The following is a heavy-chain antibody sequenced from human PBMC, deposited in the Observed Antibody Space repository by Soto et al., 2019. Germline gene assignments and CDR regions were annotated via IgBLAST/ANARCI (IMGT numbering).Heavy chain of an antibody. J-gene: IGHJ5*02. V-gene: IGHV1-69*02. CDR1: GGTFSSYT. D-gene: IGHD3-9*01. Sequence: QVQLVQSGAEVKKPGSSVKVSCKASGGTFSSYTISWVRQAPGQGLEWMGRIIPILGIANYAQKFQGRVTITADKSTSTAYMELSSLRSEDTAVYYCARAPSLRYCDWLFPWGQGTLVTVSS. CDR3: ARAPSLRYCDWLFP. CDR2: IIPILGIA.